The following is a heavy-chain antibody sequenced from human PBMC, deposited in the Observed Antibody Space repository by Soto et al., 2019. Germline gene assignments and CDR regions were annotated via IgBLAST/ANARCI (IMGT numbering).Heavy chain of an antibody. CDR3: ARDRPPGSLYGMDA. J-gene: IGHJ6*02. V-gene: IGHV1-18*01. Sequence: QIQLVQSGGEVERPGASVTVSCEASGYIFTTYGLSWARQTPAHGLEWMGWISTDSGYTQYSQLLQGRVTMTRDTSTNTAYMELRDLTFDDTGIYYCARDRPPGSLYGMDAWGQGTAVTVSS. CDR2: ISTDSGYT. CDR1: GYIFTTYG.